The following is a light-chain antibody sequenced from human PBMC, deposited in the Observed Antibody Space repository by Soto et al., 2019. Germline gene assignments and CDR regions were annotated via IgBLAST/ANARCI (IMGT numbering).Light chain of an antibody. J-gene: IGLJ2*01. CDR1: SSDVGGYNY. CDR3: SSYTSSSKGV. Sequence: QSVLTQPASVSGSPGQSITISCTGTSSDVGGYNYVSWYQQHPGKAPKLMIYEVSNRPSGVSNRFSGSKSGNTASLTISGLQDEDEADYYCSSYTSSSKGVFGGGTKLTVL. V-gene: IGLV2-14*01. CDR2: EVS.